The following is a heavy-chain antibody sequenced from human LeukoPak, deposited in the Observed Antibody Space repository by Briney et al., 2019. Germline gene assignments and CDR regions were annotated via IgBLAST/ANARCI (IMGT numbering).Heavy chain of an antibody. CDR1: GGSFSGYY. CDR2: INHSGST. D-gene: IGHD6-19*01. J-gene: IGHJ4*02. Sequence: SETLSLTCVVYGGSFSGYYWSWIRQPPGKGLEWIGEINHSGSTNYNPSLKSRVTISVDTSKNQFSLKLSSVTAADTAVYYCVGLAEDYWGQGTLVTVSS. V-gene: IGHV4-34*01. CDR3: VGLAEDY.